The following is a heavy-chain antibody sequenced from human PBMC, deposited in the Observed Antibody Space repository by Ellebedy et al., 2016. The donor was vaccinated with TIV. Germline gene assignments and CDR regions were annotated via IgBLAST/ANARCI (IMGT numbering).Heavy chain of an antibody. V-gene: IGHV3-7*01. CDR3: ARRYFDL. J-gene: IGHJ2*01. Sequence: GESLKISXAASGFTFSSYWMQWVRQAPGKGLEWVANIKQDGSEKHYVDSARGRFTISRDNAKNSLYLQMNSLRAEDTAVYYCARRYFDLWGRGTLVTVSS. CDR2: IKQDGSEK. CDR1: GFTFSSYW.